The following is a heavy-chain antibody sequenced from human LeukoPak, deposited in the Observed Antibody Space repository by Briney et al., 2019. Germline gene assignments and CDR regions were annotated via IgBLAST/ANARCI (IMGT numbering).Heavy chain of an antibody. V-gene: IGHV4-39*07. Sequence: SETLSLTCTVSGASISSYSYYWGWIRQPPGKGLEWIGSMYHNGSTYYNPSLKSRVTISVDTSKNQFSLKLSSVTAADTAVYYCARDAQMSPSGYPIRWGQGTLVTVSS. CDR2: MYHNGST. CDR1: GASISSYSYY. D-gene: IGHD3-9*01. CDR3: ARDAQMSPSGYPIR. J-gene: IGHJ4*02.